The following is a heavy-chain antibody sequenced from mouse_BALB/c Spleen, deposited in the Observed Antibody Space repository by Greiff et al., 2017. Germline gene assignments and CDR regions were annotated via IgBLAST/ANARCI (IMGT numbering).Heavy chain of an antibody. Sequence: EVQLVESGPGLVKPSQSLSLTCTVTGYSITSDYAWNWIRQFPGNKLEWMGYISYSGSTSYNPSLKSRISITRDTSKNQFFLQLNSVTTEDTATYYCARFYYDYDGFAYWGQGTLVTVSA. D-gene: IGHD2-4*01. V-gene: IGHV3-2*02. CDR1: GYSITSDYA. J-gene: IGHJ3*01. CDR3: ARFYYDYDGFAY. CDR2: ISYSGST.